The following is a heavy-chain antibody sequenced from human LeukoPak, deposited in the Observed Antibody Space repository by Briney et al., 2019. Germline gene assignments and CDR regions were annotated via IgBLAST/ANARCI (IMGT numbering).Heavy chain of an antibody. D-gene: IGHD3-10*01. CDR3: AKEPDLWFGEYYFDY. V-gene: IGHV3-30*02. CDR1: GFTFSSYG. CDR2: IRYDGSNK. J-gene: IGHJ4*02. Sequence: GGSLRLSCAASGFTFSSYGMHWVRQAPGKGLEWVAFIRYDGSNKYYADSVKGRFTISRDNSKSTLYLQMNSLRAEDTAVYYCAKEPDLWFGEYYFDYWGQGTLVTVSS.